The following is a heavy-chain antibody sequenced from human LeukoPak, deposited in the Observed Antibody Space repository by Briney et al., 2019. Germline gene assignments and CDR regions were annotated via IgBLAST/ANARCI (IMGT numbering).Heavy chain of an antibody. J-gene: IGHJ6*02. CDR1: GFTFSRYW. Sequence: GGSLSLSCAASGFTFSRYWMSWVRQAPGKGLECVANIKQDGRERYYVDSVKGRFTISRDNAKNSLYLQMNSLRAEDTAVYYCAREDGYSFRFTYYYYGIDVWGQGTTVTVSS. CDR2: IKQDGRER. CDR3: AREDGYSFRFTYYYYGIDV. D-gene: IGHD5-18*01. V-gene: IGHV3-7*01.